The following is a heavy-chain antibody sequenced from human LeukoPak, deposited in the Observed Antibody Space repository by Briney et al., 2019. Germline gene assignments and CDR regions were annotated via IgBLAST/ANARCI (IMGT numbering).Heavy chain of an antibody. D-gene: IGHD3-22*01. Sequence: GGSLRLSCAAPGFTFSSYWMHWVRHAPGRGLWWVSFIIVVGSITTYADSVKGRFTISRDNAKNTLYLQMNNLRAEDTAVYYCVRRVGSGYYYFDYWGQGTLVTVSS. CDR3: VRRVGSGYYYFDY. V-gene: IGHV3-74*01. J-gene: IGHJ4*02. CDR1: GFTFSSYW. CDR2: IIVVGSIT.